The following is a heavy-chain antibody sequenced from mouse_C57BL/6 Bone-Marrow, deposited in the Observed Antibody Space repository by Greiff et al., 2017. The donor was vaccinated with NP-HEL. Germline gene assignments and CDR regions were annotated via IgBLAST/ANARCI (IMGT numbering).Heavy chain of an antibody. CDR2: ILPGSGST. CDR1: GYTFTGYW. Sequence: QVQLQQSGAELMKPGASVKLSCKASGYTFTGYWIEWVKQRPGHGLEWIGEILPGSGSTNYNEKFKGKATFTADTSSNTAYMPLSSLTTEDSASYYCAGGGYYGSQMDYWGQGTSVTVSS. D-gene: IGHD1-1*01. J-gene: IGHJ4*01. CDR3: AGGGYYGSQMDY. V-gene: IGHV1-9*01.